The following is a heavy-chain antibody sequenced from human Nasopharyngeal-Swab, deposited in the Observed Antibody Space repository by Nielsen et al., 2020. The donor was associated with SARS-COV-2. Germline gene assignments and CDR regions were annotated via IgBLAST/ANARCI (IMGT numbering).Heavy chain of an antibody. CDR2: IHGDGTST. CDR1: GFTFRNYW. D-gene: IGHD2-15*01. V-gene: IGHV3-74*01. Sequence: GESLKISCEASGFTFRNYWMHWVRQAPGKGLVWVSRIHGDGTSTSYGDSVKDRFTISRDNAKNTLFLQMHSLRAEDTAVYYCAREWSTGYCSGGSCYSEYAFDIWGQGTMVTVSS. J-gene: IGHJ3*02. CDR3: AREWSTGYCSGGSCYSEYAFDI.